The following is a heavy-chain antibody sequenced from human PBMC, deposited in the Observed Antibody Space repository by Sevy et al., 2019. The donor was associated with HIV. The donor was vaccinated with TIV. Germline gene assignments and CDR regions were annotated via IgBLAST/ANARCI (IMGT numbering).Heavy chain of an antibody. D-gene: IGHD3-22*01. CDR1: GFTFSSYA. V-gene: IGHV3-23*01. CDR3: AGGRYDSSCSFDAFDI. Sequence: GGSLRLSCAASGFTFSSYAMNWVRQAPGKGLEWVSSIFGDGDITYYADSVKGRFTISRDKSKNTLYLQMHSLRAEDTAVYYCAGGRYDSSCSFDAFDIWGQGTMVTVSS. J-gene: IGHJ3*02. CDR2: IFGDGDIT.